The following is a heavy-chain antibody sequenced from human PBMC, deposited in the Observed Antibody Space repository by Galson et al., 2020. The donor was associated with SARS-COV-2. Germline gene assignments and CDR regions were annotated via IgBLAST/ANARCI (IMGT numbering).Heavy chain of an antibody. V-gene: IGHV3-33*06. CDR1: GFTFSSYA. CDR2: IWYDGSNQ. D-gene: IGHD2-2*03. CDR3: AKGWMYYYYGMDV. Sequence: GGSLRLSCAASGFTFSSYAMHWVRQAPGKGPEWVAVIWYDGSNQYYADSVKGRFIISRDNSKNTLNLQMNSLRAEDTAVYYCAKGWMYYYYGMDVWGKGTTVTVSS. J-gene: IGHJ6*04.